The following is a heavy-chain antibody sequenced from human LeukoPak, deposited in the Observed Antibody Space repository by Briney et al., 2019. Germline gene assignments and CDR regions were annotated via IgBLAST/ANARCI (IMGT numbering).Heavy chain of an antibody. V-gene: IGHV3-23*01. CDR1: GFTFSSYA. CDR3: AKDGGYYTTPFDY. CDR2: ISGDGGST. J-gene: IGHJ4*02. Sequence: GGSLRPSCAASGFTFSSYAMSWVRQAPGKGLEWVSAISGDGGSTYYADSVKGRFTISRDSSKNTLCLQMNSLGAEDTAVYYCAKDGGYYTTPFDYWGQGTLVTVSS. D-gene: IGHD2/OR15-2a*01.